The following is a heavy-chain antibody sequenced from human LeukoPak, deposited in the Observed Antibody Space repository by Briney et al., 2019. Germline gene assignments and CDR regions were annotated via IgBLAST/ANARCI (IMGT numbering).Heavy chain of an antibody. V-gene: IGHV3-20*04. CDR3: ARRDYGDYNIDY. CDR1: GFTFSSYA. Sequence: GGSLRLSCAASGFTFSSYAMSWVRQAPGKGLEWVSGINWNGGSTGYADSVKGRFTISRDNAKNSLYLQMNSLRAEDTALYYCARRDYGDYNIDYWGQGTLVTVSS. CDR2: INWNGGST. J-gene: IGHJ4*02. D-gene: IGHD4-17*01.